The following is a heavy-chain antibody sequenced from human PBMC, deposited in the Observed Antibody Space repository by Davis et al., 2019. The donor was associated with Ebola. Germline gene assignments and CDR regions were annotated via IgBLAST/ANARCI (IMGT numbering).Heavy chain of an antibody. CDR3: ARVERADIVVVVAATCAFDI. CDR1: GGSVGSDY. J-gene: IGHJ3*02. CDR2: IYHSGST. D-gene: IGHD2-15*01. Sequence: SETLSLTCTVSGGSVGSDYWSWIRQSPGKGLEWIGEIYHSGSTNYNPSLKSRVTISVDKSKNQFSLKLSSVTAADTAVYYCARVERADIVVVVAATCAFDIWGQGTMVTVSS. V-gene: IGHV4-59*02.